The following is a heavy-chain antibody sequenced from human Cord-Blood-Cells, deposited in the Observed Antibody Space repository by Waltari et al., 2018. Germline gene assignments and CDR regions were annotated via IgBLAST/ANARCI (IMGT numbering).Heavy chain of an antibody. CDR1: GYTFSGYY. CDR3: ARAPEYSSSSYDAFDI. Sequence: QVHLVQSGAEVKMPRASVKVSCRASGYTFSGYYMYWVRHAPGQWLEWMGIINPSGGSTSYAQKFQGRVTMTRDTSTSTVYMELSSLRSEDTAVYYCARAPEYSSSSYDAFDIWGQGTMVTVSS. V-gene: IGHV1-46*01. J-gene: IGHJ3*02. CDR2: INPSGGST. D-gene: IGHD6-6*01.